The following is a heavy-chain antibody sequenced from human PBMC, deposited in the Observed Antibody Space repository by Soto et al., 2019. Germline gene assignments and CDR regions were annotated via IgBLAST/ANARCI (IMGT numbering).Heavy chain of an antibody. V-gene: IGHV3-30*18. CDR1: GFTLGTYG. CDR2: ISNDGGDK. D-gene: IGHD3-22*01. CDR3: AKEFFDSSGFSPRLDALDI. Sequence: QVQLAESGGGVVQPGRSLTLTCAASGFTLGTYGMHWVRQAPGKGLEWVSVISNDGGDKYYSDSVMGRFTISRDNSKNKVFMQMTSLRAEDTAVYFCAKEFFDSSGFSPRLDALDIWGEVTVVTVS. J-gene: IGHJ3*02.